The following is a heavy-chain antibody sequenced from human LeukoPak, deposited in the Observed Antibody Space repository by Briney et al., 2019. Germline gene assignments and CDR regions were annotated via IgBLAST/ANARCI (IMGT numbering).Heavy chain of an antibody. CDR2: ISVDGGDI. Sequence: GGSLRLSCAVSGFTFTNAWMTWIRQAPERGLEWVSSISVDGGDIKYTDSAKGRFTISRDNSKGTLYLQMDSLRVEDTAVYYCGKDPNGNFIGAFDFWGQGTMVTVSS. J-gene: IGHJ3*01. CDR3: GKDPNGNFIGAFDF. V-gene: IGHV3-23*01. D-gene: IGHD4-23*01. CDR1: GFTFTNAW.